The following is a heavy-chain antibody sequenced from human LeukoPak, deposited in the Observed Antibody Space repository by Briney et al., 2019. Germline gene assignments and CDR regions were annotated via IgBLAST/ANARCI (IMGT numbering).Heavy chain of an antibody. CDR1: GFTFSSYG. Sequence: AGGSLRLSCAASGFTFSSYGMHWVRQAPGKGLEWVAVIWYDGSNKYYADSVKGRFTISRDNSKNTLYLQMNSLRAEDTAVYYCARDAGSTTSWGYYYYGMDAWGQGTTVTVSS. D-gene: IGHD2-2*01. CDR2: IWYDGSNK. V-gene: IGHV3-33*01. J-gene: IGHJ6*02. CDR3: ARDAGSTTSWGYYYYGMDA.